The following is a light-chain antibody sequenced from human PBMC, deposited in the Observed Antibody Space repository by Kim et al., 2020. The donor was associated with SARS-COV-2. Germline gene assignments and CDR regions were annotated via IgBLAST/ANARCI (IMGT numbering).Light chain of an antibody. CDR2: SNN. V-gene: IGLV1-44*01. Sequence: ELTQPPSASGTPGQRVTISCSGSSSNIGSNTVNWYQQLPGTAPKLLIYSNNQRPSGVPDRFSGSKSGTSASLAISGLQSEDEADYYCAAWDDSLNGVVFGGGTKVTVL. CDR1: SSNIGSNT. CDR3: AAWDDSLNGVV. J-gene: IGLJ2*01.